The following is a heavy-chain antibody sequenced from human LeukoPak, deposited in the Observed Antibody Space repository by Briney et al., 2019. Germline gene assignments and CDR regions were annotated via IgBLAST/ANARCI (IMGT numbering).Heavy chain of an antibody. CDR2: IDPSDSYT. J-gene: IGHJ4*02. CDR1: GYSFISYW. V-gene: IGHV5-10-1*01. CDR3: ARHRIDRYSSFDF. Sequence: GESLKISCKGSGYSFISYWISWVRQLPGKGLEWMGRIDPSDSYTNYSPSFQGHVTISADKSINTAYLQRSGLKASDTAMYYCARHRIDRYSSFDFWGQGTLVTVSS. D-gene: IGHD5-12*01.